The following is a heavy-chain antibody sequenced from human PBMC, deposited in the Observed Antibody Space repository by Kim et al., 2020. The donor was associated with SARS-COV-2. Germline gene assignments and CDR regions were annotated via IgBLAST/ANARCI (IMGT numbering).Heavy chain of an antibody. V-gene: IGHV3-30*18. CDR2: TSYDESNR. CDR3: AKEGSSGSLPVY. D-gene: IGHD3-10*01. Sequence: GGSLRLSCVASGFTFSNYGMHWVRQAPGKGREWLALTSYDESNRSYADSVQGRFTISRENSKNTLYLQLNSLREEDTAIYYCAKEGSSGSLPVYWGHGTL. CDR1: GFTFSNYG. J-gene: IGHJ4*01.